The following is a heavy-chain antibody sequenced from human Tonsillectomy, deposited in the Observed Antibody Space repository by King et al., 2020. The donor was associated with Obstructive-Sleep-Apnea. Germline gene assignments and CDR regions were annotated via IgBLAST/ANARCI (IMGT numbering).Heavy chain of an antibody. CDR2: IYHRGCT. CDR3: ARWRGGSGNIDY. Sequence: VQLQESGPGLVKPSQTLSLTCTVSGGSINRGDYYCTWIRQPPGKGLVWIWLIYHRGCTYFNPSLRCRVTVSIDTSRNQFSLNLNSVTAADTAVYFCARWRGGSGNIDYWGQGILVTVSS. J-gene: IGHJ4*02. D-gene: IGHD3-10*01. V-gene: IGHV4-30-4*01. CDR1: GGSINRGDYY.